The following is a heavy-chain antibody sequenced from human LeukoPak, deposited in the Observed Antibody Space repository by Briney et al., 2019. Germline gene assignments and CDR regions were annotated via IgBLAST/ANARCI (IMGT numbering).Heavy chain of an antibody. CDR1: GFTFSSYW. V-gene: IGHV3-7*03. D-gene: IGHD1-14*01. J-gene: IGHJ3*02. CDR2: IKQDGSEK. CDR3: ARVLYNLDAFDI. Sequence: GGCLRLSCAASGFTFSSYWMSWVRQAPGKGLEWVANIKQDGSEKYYVDSVKGRFTISRDSAKNSLYLQMNSLRAEDTAVYYCARVLYNLDAFDIWGQGTMVTVSS.